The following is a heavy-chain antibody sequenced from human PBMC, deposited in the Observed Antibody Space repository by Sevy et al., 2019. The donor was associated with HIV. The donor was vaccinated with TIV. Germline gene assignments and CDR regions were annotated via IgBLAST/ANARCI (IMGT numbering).Heavy chain of an antibody. V-gene: IGHV3-30-3*01. J-gene: IGHJ4*02. CDR1: GFAFRTYA. Sequence: GGSLRLSCAASGFAFRTYAFHWVRQALVRGLEWVGLISSNGDNALYANSVRGRFTISRDNSMNTLYLELNNLTPDDTAVYYCVRGPEWELTSFLSHWGQGTLVTVSS. CDR2: ISSNGDNA. CDR3: VRGPEWELTSFLSH. D-gene: IGHD3-9*01.